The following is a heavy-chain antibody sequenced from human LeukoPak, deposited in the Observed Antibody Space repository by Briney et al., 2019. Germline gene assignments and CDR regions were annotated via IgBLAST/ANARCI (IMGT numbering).Heavy chain of an antibody. Sequence: SETLSLTCTVSGDSISSYHWSWIRQPPGKGLEWIGYIQYSGSTNNNPSLKSRVALSVDTSKNQFSLNLSSVTAADTAVYYCARRVSNWQNYFDFRGQGTLVTVSS. CDR2: IQYSGST. D-gene: IGHD6-13*01. V-gene: IGHV4-59*08. J-gene: IGHJ4*02. CDR1: GDSISSYH. CDR3: ARRVSNWQNYFDF.